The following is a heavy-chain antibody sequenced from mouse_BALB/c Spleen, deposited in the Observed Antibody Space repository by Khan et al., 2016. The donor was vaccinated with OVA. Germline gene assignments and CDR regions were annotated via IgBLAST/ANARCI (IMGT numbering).Heavy chain of an antibody. D-gene: IGHD1-3*01. CDR1: GFTISSYG. J-gene: IGHJ2*01. V-gene: IGHV5-6-3*01. CDR3: TRGTK. CDR2: IDSNDGST. Sequence: EVELVESGGGLVKPGGSLKLSCAASGFTISSYGMSSVRQTPDKRLELVATIDSNDGSTYYADSVKRRSTITGDNANNAPYLQIRRLTSEDTAMYYCTRGTKWGQGTTLTVSS.